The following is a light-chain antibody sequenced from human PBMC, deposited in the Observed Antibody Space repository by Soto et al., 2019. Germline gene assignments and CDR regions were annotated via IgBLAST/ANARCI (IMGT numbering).Light chain of an antibody. J-gene: IGKJ1*01. Sequence: EIVMTQSPATLSVSPGERATLSCRASQSVSSSLAWYQQKPAQAPRLLIYGASTRATGIPARFSGSGSETEFTLTISSLQSEDSAVYYCQQYNNWWTFGQGTKVEIK. CDR2: GAS. CDR1: QSVSSS. CDR3: QQYNNWWT. V-gene: IGKV3-15*01.